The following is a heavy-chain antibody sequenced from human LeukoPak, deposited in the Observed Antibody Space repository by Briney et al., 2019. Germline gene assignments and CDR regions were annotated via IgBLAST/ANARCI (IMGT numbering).Heavy chain of an antibody. D-gene: IGHD3-3*01. CDR1: GGSISSGGYY. CDR2: IYYSGST. J-gene: IGHJ4*02. CDR3: ARLASARYYDFWSGYSDSGYVPLGRRSREIDY. V-gene: IGHV4-31*03. Sequence: SETLSLTCTVSGGSISSGGYYWSWIRQHPGKGLEWIGYIYYSGSTYYNPSLKSRVTISVDTSKNQFSLKLSSVTAADTAVYYCARLASARYYDFWSGYSDSGYVPLGRRSREIDYWGQGTLVTVSS.